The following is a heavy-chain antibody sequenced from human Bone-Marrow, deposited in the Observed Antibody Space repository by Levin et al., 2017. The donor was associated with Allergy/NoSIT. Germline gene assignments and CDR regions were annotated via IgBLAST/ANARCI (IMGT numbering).Heavy chain of an antibody. V-gene: IGHV3-48*01. CDR1: AFPFSPSF. CDR3: VRVPDPLLDLWFGELYGYDY. Sequence: GGSLRLSCAASAFPFSPSFLNWVRQAPGKGLEWVSYISGSGSTIYYADSVKGRFTLSLSHAKKSLYLQMNSLRAEDTAVYFCVRVPDPLLDLWFGELYGYDYWGQGTLVTVSS. CDR2: ISGSGSTI. J-gene: IGHJ4*02. D-gene: IGHD3-10*01.